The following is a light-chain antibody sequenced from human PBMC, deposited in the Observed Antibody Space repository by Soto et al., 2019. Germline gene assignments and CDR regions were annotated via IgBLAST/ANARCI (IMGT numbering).Light chain of an antibody. J-gene: IGKJ4*01. CDR1: QNIHDK. V-gene: IGKV3-15*01. CDR3: QQYNRWPLT. CDR2: DAS. Sequence: EIVMTQSPATLSVSPGERVSLSCRASQNIHDKLAWYQQKPGQTPRLLIYDASTRATGISGSFSGSGSGTEFTLTISSLQFEDFAVYYCQQYNRWPLTFGGGTKVDIK.